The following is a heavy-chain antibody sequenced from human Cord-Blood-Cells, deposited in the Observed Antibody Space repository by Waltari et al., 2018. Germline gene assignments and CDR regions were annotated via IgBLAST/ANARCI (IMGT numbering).Heavy chain of an antibody. Sequence: QVQLVQSGAAVKKPGASVKVSCKASGYTFTGYYMPWVRPAPGQGLEWKGWINPNRGGTNYAQKFQGRVTMTRDTSISTAYMELSRLRSDDTAVYYCARDLRDGQQLVDYWGQGTLVTVSS. CDR3: ARDLRDGQQLVDY. D-gene: IGHD6-13*01. CDR2: INPNRGGT. V-gene: IGHV1-2*02. CDR1: GYTFTGYY. J-gene: IGHJ4*02.